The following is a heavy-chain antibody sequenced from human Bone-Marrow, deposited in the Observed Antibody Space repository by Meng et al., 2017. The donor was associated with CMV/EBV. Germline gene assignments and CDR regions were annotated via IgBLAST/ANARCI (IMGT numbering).Heavy chain of an antibody. J-gene: IGHJ5*02. D-gene: IGHD6-6*01. Sequence: EVQLVESGGXXXXXGXSLXLSCAASGFTFSSYSMNWVRQAPGKGLEWVSSISSSSSYIYYADSVKGRFTISRDNAKNSLYLQMNSLRAEDTAVYYCAILAARLEDWFDPWGQGTLVTVSS. CDR3: AILAARLEDWFDP. CDR2: ISSSSSYI. V-gene: IGHV3-21*01. CDR1: GFTFSSYS.